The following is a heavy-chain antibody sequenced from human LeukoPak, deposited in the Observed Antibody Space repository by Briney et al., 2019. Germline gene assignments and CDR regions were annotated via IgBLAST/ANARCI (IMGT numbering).Heavy chain of an antibody. D-gene: IGHD6-19*01. Sequence: PGGSLRLSCAASGFTFSNYAMSWVRQAPGKGLEWVSGISGSDGRTYYADSVRGRYTISRDNSKNLVFLQMSSLGAEDTAVYYCAKELTVTGTPYLDYWGQGTLVTVSS. CDR3: AKELTVTGTPYLDY. CDR2: ISGSDGRT. CDR1: GFTFSNYA. J-gene: IGHJ4*02. V-gene: IGHV3-23*01.